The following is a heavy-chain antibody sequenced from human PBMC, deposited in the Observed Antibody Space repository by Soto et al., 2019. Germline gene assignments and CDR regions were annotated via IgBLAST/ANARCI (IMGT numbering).Heavy chain of an antibody. CDR2: ISAYNGNT. CDR3: ARDQAGDSVGYYYYGMDV. Sequence: ASVKVSCKASGYTFTSYGISWVRQAPGQGLEWMGWISAYNGNTNYAQKLQGRVTMTTGTSTSTAYMELRSLRSDDTAVYYCARDQAGDSVGYYYYGMDVWGQGTTVTVSS. J-gene: IGHJ6*02. V-gene: IGHV1-18*01. D-gene: IGHD1-26*01. CDR1: GYTFTSYG.